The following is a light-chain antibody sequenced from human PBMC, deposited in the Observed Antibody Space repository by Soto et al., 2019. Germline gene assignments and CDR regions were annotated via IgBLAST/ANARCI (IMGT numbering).Light chain of an antibody. CDR2: GAS. J-gene: IGKJ1*01. CDR1: QSVSSN. Sequence: EVVMTQSPATLSVSPGERATLSCRASQSVSSNLAWYQQKPGQAPRLLIYGASTRATGIPARFSGSGSGTEFTLPISSLQSEDFAVYYWQQYNNWRPWTFGQGTKVEIK. CDR3: QQYNNWRPWT. V-gene: IGKV3-15*01.